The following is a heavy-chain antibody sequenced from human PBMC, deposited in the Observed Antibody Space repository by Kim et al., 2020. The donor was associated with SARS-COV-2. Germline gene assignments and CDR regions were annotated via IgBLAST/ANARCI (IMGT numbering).Heavy chain of an antibody. J-gene: IGHJ6*02. CDR2: ISSSSSYI. CDR1: GFTFSSYS. V-gene: IGHV3-21*01. Sequence: GGSLRLSCAASGFTFSSYSMNWVRQAPGKGLEWVSSISSSSSYIYYADSVKGRFTISRDNAKNSLYLQMNSLRAEDTAVYYCARSEYCSGGSCYYYYYGMDVLGQGTTVTVSS. D-gene: IGHD2-15*01. CDR3: ARSEYCSGGSCYYYYYGMDV.